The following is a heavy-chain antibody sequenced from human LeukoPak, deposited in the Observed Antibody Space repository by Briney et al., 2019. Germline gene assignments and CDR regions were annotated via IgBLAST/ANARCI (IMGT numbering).Heavy chain of an antibody. CDR1: GFTFSNYR. CDR3: ARVYYYDSGAYSRTGSYGMDV. CDR2: ISSDSSYI. J-gene: IGHJ6*02. D-gene: IGHD3-22*01. Sequence: GGSLRLSCAASGFTFSNYRMNWVRQAPGKGLEWVSSISSDSSYIYFADSVKGRFTISRDNAKNSLSLQMNSLRAEDTAVYYCARVYYYDSGAYSRTGSYGMDVWGQGTTVTVSS. V-gene: IGHV3-21*01.